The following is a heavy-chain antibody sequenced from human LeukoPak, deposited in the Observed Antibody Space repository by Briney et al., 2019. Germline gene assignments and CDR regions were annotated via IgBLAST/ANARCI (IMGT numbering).Heavy chain of an antibody. CDR1: GYTFTGYY. J-gene: IGHJ5*02. V-gene: IGHV1-2*02. CDR3: ATPSSGVTMVRGVIISWFDP. CDR2: INPNSGGT. D-gene: IGHD3-10*01. Sequence: ASVKVSCKASGYTFTGYYMHWVRQAPGQGLEWMGWINPNSGGTNYAQKFQGRVTMTRDTSISTAYMELSRLRSDDTAVYYCATPSSGVTMVRGVIISWFDPWGQGTLVTVSS.